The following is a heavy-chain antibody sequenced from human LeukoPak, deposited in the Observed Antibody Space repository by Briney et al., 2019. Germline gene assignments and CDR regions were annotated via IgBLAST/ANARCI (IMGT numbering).Heavy chain of an antibody. CDR2: IYYSGST. CDR1: GGSISSYY. V-gene: IGHV4-59*12. CDR3: ASFRSVAGFDY. J-gene: IGHJ4*02. Sequence: MPSETLFLTCTVSGGSISSYYWSWIRQPPGKGLEWIGYIYYSGSTSYNPSLKSRVTISVDTSKNQFSLQLNSVTPEDTAVYYCASFRSVAGFDYWGQGTLVTVSS.